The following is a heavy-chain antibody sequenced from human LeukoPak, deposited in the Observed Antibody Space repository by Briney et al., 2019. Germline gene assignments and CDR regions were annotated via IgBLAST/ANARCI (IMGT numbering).Heavy chain of an antibody. CDR2: INHSGST. V-gene: IGHV4-34*01. J-gene: IGHJ4*02. D-gene: IGHD6-13*01. Sequence: SETLSLTCAVYGGSFSGYYWSWIRQPPGKGLEWIGEINHSGSTNYNPSLKSRVTISVDTSKNQFSLKLSSVTAADTAVYYCASSGXXAAAQTYYFDYWGQGTLV. CDR3: ASSGXXAAAQTYYFDY. CDR1: GGSFSGYY.